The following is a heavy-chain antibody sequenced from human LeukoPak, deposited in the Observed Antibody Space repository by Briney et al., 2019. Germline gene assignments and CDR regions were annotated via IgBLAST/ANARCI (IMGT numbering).Heavy chain of an antibody. Sequence: PSETLSLTCTVSGGSITNYYWSWIRQPPGKGLEWIGFSYYNGNTNYIPSLKSRVTISVDTSKNQFSLKLSSVTAADTAVYYCARGREYYCGGDRYSSPSFDYWGQGTLVTVSS. CDR2: SYYNGNT. CDR1: GGSITNYY. V-gene: IGHV4-59*08. J-gene: IGHJ4*02. D-gene: IGHD2-21*02. CDR3: ARGREYYCGGDRYSSPSFDY.